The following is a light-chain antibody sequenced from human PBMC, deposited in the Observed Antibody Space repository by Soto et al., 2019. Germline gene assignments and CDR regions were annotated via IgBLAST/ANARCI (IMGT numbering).Light chain of an antibody. J-gene: IGKJ4*02. CDR2: AAS. Sequence: DIQMTQSPSSLSASVGDRVTITCRASQSISNYLNWYQQKPGKAPKVLVYAASSLESGVPSRFSGSGSGTDFTLTISSLQPEDFATYYCQQSYNNPRFGGGTKVEIK. CDR3: QQSYNNPR. V-gene: IGKV1-39*01. CDR1: QSISNY.